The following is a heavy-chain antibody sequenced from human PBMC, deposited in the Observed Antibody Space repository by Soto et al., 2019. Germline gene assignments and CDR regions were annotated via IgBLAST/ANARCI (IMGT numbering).Heavy chain of an antibody. CDR3: ARTQGGGRREWFDP. D-gene: IGHD2-15*01. CDR2: IVGSGRSA. CDR1: GFTFSNYA. J-gene: IGHJ5*02. V-gene: IGHV3-23*01. Sequence: GGSLRLSCTASGFTFSNYALSWVRQSPGKGLEWVSAIVGSGRSAYYADSVKGRFTMSRDNSKNILYLQMNNLRAEDTAVYYCARTQGGGRREWFDPWGQGTLVTVSS.